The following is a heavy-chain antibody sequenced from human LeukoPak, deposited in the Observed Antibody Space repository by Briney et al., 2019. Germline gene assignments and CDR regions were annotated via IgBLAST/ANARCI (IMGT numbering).Heavy chain of an antibody. CDR2: VYHSGST. Sequence: PSQTLSLTCTVSGGSISSGGYYWSWIRQPPGKGLEWIGYVYHSGSTYYNPSLKSRVTISVDRSKNQFSLKLSSVTAADTAVYYCARSSGVYIAAAGTGTFDYWGQGTLVTVSS. CDR1: GGSISSGGYY. V-gene: IGHV4-30-2*02. CDR3: ARSSGVYIAAAGTGTFDY. D-gene: IGHD6-13*01. J-gene: IGHJ4*02.